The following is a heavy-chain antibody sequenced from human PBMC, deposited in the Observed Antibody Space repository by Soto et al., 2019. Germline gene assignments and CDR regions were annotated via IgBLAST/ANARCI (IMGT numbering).Heavy chain of an antibody. CDR3: ARDPRIAVAASNWFDP. CDR1: GGTFSSYA. CDR2: IIPIFGTA. V-gene: IGHV1-69*06. Sequence: GASVKVSCKASGGTFSSYAISWVRQAPGQGLEWMGGIIPIFGTANYAQKFQGRVTITADKSTSTAYMELSSLRSEDTAVYYCARDPRIAVAASNWFDPWSQGTLVTVSS. J-gene: IGHJ5*02. D-gene: IGHD6-19*01.